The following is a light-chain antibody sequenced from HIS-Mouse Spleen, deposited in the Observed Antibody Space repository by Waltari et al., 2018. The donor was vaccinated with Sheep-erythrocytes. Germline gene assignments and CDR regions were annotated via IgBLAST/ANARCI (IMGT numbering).Light chain of an antibody. V-gene: IGLV2-11*01. Sequence: QSALTQPRSVSGSPGQSVTISCTGTSSDVGGYTYVPWYQQHPGKAPKLMIYDGSKRPSGVPDRFSGSKSGNTASLTISGLQAEDEADYYCCSYAGSYNHVFATGTKVTVL. CDR3: CSYAGSYNHV. CDR1: SSDVGGYTY. J-gene: IGLJ1*01. CDR2: DGS.